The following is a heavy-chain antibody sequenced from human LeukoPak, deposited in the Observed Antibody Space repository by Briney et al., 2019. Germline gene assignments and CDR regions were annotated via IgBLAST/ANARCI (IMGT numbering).Heavy chain of an antibody. CDR1: GYTFTGYY. CDR3: AREVVEPAAIDYYYYYGMDV. J-gene: IGHJ6*02. CDR2: INPNSGGT. D-gene: IGHD2-2*01. V-gene: IGHV1-2*02. Sequence: ASVKVSCKASGYTFTGYYMHWVRQAPGQGLEWMGWINPNSGGTNYAQKFQGRVTMTRDTSISTAYMELSRLRSDDTAVYYCAREVVEPAAIDYYYYYGMDVWGQGTTVTVSS.